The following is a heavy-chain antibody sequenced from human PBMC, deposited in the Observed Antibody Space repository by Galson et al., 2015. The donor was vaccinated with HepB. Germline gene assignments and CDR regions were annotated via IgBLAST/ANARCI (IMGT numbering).Heavy chain of an antibody. J-gene: IGHJ2*01. V-gene: IGHV3-74*01. Sequence: SLRLSCAASGFTFNSYWMHWVRQAPGEGLVWVSRINSDGRSTSYADSVKGRFTISRDNAKNTLYLQMNSLRAEDTAVYYCARAGGQIRRYFDLWGRGTLVTVSS. CDR1: GFTFNSYW. CDR2: INSDGRST. CDR3: ARAGGQIRRYFDL. D-gene: IGHD6-25*01.